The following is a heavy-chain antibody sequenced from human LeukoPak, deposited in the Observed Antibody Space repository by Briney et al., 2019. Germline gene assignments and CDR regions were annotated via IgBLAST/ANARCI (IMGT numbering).Heavy chain of an antibody. CDR1: CSFITSFY. Sequence: AAPLSFTGTVSCSFITSFYWCWVRQPPGKGLEWMGYIYYTGSTNYNHAVESRVSISMDTSKNQFSLRLNSVSAADTAVYFCERSAGPYSNYVKGWLDPWGRGTLVTVSS. CDR3: ERSAGPYSNYVKGWLDP. V-gene: IGHV4-59*01. CDR2: IYYTGST. J-gene: IGHJ5*02. D-gene: IGHD4-11*01.